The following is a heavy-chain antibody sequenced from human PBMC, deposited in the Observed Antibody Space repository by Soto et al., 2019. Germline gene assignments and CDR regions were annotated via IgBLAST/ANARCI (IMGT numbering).Heavy chain of an antibody. Sequence: CGSLRLSCAASRFTFSIYSINWFRQAPGKGLEWVSYISSSSSTIYYADSVKGRFTISRDNAKNSLYLQMKSLRAADTAVYYWARGRAAAGDDVFDIWGQGTMVTVSS. CDR3: ARGRAAAGDDVFDI. J-gene: IGHJ3*02. D-gene: IGHD6-13*01. CDR2: ISSSSSTI. CDR1: RFTFSIYS. V-gene: IGHV3-48*01.